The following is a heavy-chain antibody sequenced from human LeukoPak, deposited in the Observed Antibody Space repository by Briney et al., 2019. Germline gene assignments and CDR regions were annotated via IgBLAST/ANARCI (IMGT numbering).Heavy chain of an antibody. CDR3: ARDPDYYDTSGSV. CDR2: IKQDGREE. Sequence: GGSLRLSCAASGFTFSTYAMHWVRQAPGKGLEWVANIKQDGREENYVDSVKGRFTISRDNAKNSLYLQMNSLRADDTAVYYCARDPDYYDTSGSVWGQGTLVTVSS. D-gene: IGHD3-22*01. CDR1: GFTFSTYA. J-gene: IGHJ4*02. V-gene: IGHV3-7*01.